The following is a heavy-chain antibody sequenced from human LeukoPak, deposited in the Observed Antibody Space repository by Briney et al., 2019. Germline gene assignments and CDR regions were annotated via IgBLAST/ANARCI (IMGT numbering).Heavy chain of an antibody. CDR1: GFTFSAYA. CDR2: IVGSGST. D-gene: IGHD6-13*01. CDR3: ARIGAGSSRDY. J-gene: IGHJ4*02. V-gene: IGHV3-69-1*01. Sequence: GGSLRLSCEASGFTFSAYAMTWVRQAPGKGLEWVSSIVGSGSTYYADSLKGRFTISRDSAKNSLYLQMNSLRAEDTAVYYCARIGAGSSRDYWGQGTLVTVSS.